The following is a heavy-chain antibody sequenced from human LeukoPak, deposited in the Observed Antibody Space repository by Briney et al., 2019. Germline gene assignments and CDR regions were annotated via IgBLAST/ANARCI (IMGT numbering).Heavy chain of an antibody. Sequence: GGSLRLSCAASGFSFSSHWMHWVRQAPGKGLVWVSRINSDGTGISYADSVKGRFTISRDNAKNTLYLQMNSLRAEDTAVYYCARSDVFDIWGQGTMVTVSS. CDR1: GFSFSSHW. J-gene: IGHJ3*02. V-gene: IGHV3-74*01. CDR2: INSDGTGI. CDR3: ARSDVFDI.